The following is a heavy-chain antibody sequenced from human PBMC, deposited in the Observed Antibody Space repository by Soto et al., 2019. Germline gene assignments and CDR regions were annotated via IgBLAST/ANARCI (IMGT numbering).Heavy chain of an antibody. CDR1: GFAFSGFE. CDR2: ISSGASNM. CDR3: ARDPNYDFWSGYRNKEGTYGMDV. D-gene: IGHD3-3*01. Sequence: EEQLVESGGGLVQPGGSLRLSCAASGFAFSGFEMNWVRQAPGKGLEWVSYISSGASNMYYADSVKGRFTISRYNAQSSLYLQMNSLRVEDTAVYYCARDPNYDFWSGYRNKEGTYGMDVWGQGTTVTVSS. J-gene: IGHJ6*02. V-gene: IGHV3-48*03.